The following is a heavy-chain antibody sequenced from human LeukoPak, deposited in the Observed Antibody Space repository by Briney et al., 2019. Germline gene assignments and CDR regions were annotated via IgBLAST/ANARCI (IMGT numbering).Heavy chain of an antibody. D-gene: IGHD6-13*01. CDR3: ARGGSIQYSSSWYGMYNWFDP. CDR1: GGTFSSYA. CDR2: NIPIFGTA. Sequence: SVNVSCKSSGGTFSSYAIRWVRQARAQGREGMGGNIPIFGTANYAQKFQSRVTITADESTSTAYIELSSLRSEDKSVYYCARGGSIQYSSSWYGMYNWFDPWGQGTLVTVSS. J-gene: IGHJ5*02. V-gene: IGHV1-69*13.